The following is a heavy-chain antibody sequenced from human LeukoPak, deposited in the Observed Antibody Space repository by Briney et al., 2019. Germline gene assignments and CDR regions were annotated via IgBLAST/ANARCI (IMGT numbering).Heavy chain of an antibody. Sequence: SQTLSLTCTVSVGSISSGSYYWSWIRQPAGKGLEWIGRIYTSGSTNYNPSLKSRVTISVDTSKNQFSLKLSSVTAADTAVYYCARRRGTGYDPGVDYWGQGTLVTVSS. CDR1: VGSISSGSYY. V-gene: IGHV4-61*02. CDR2: IYTSGST. D-gene: IGHD5-12*01. CDR3: ARRRGTGYDPGVDY. J-gene: IGHJ4*02.